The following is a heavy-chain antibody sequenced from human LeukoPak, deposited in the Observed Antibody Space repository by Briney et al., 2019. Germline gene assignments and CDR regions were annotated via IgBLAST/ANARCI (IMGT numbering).Heavy chain of an antibody. CDR1: GFTVSTSY. Sequence: GALRLSCAASGFTVSTSYMSWVRQAPGKGLEWVSIIYSGDKTYYADSVRGRFTISRDNSKNTVYLQVNNLRTEDTAVYHCARDLCSSTSCYRKGLDYWGQGTLVTVSS. J-gene: IGHJ4*02. V-gene: IGHV3-66*01. CDR2: IYSGDKT. D-gene: IGHD2-2*02. CDR3: ARDLCSSTSCYRKGLDY.